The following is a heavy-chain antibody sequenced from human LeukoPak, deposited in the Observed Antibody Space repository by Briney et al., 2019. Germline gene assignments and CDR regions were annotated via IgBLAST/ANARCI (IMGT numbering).Heavy chain of an antibody. CDR1: GYTFTSYD. Sequence: ASVKVSCKASGYTFTSYDINWVRQATGQGLEWMGWMNPNSGNTGYAQKFQGRVTMTRNTSMSTVYMELSSLRSEDTAVYYCARRSSGWYDLDAFDVWGQGTMVTVSS. D-gene: IGHD6-19*01. CDR3: ARRSSGWYDLDAFDV. CDR2: MNPNSGNT. V-gene: IGHV1-8*01. J-gene: IGHJ3*01.